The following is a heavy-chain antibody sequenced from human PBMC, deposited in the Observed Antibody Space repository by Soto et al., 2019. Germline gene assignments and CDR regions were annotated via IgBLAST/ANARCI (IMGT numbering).Heavy chain of an antibody. CDR2: ISGSGGST. V-gene: IGHV3-23*01. J-gene: IGHJ6*02. Sequence: GGSLRLSCAASGFTFSSYAMSWVRQAPGKGLEWVSAISGSGGSTYYADSVKGRFTISRDNSKNTLYLQMNSLRAEDTAVYYCGKDHQVDYDFLGGGGNYSCYYGRNVWGQGPTFTVSS. D-gene: IGHD3-3*01. CDR1: GFTFSSYA. CDR3: GKDHQVDYDFLGGGGNYSCYYGRNV.